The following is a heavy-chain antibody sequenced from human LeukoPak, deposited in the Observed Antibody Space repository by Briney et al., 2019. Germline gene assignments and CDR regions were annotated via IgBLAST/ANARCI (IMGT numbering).Heavy chain of an antibody. Sequence: AETLSLTCSVWGVSMSSGGYYWRRVRQQAGEGLEWIGYIYYSGITYDNQSLKSQLSISVDTSKNHFSLKLGSVTAADTAVYYCARGVARGANWFDPWGQGTLVTVSS. J-gene: IGHJ5*02. CDR2: IYYSGIT. V-gene: IGHV4-31*01. CDR3: ARGVARGANWFDP. D-gene: IGHD2-15*01. CDR1: GVSMSSGGYY.